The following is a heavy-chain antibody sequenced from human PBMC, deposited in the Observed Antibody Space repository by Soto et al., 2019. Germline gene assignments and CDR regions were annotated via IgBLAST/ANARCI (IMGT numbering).Heavy chain of an antibody. D-gene: IGHD3-10*01. J-gene: IGHJ4*02. Sequence: GGSLRLSCAASGFTFSSYGMHWVRQAPGKGLEWVAVISYDGSNKYYADSVKGRFTISRDNSKNTLYLQMNSLRAEDTAVYYCAKDQGGNPLWFGELLSGFDYWGQGTLVTVSS. CDR2: ISYDGSNK. CDR1: GFTFSSYG. V-gene: IGHV3-30*18. CDR3: AKDQGGNPLWFGELLSGFDY.